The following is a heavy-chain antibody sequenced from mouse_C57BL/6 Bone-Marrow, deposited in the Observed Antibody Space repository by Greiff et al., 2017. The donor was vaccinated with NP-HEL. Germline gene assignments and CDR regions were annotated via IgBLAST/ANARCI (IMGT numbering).Heavy chain of an antibody. V-gene: IGHV1-55*01. CDR3: AREGNYDSLYYFDY. Sequence: QVQLLQPGAELVKPGASVKMSCKASGYTFTSYWITWVKQRPGQGLEWIGDIYPGSGSTNYNEKFKSKATLTVDTSSSTAYMQLSSLTSEDSAVYYCAREGNYDSLYYFDYWGQGTTLTVSS. J-gene: IGHJ2*01. CDR2: IYPGSGST. CDR1: GYTFTSYW. D-gene: IGHD2-4*01.